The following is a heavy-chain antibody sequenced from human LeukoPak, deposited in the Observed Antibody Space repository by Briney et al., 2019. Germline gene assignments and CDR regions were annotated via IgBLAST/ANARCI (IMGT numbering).Heavy chain of an antibody. D-gene: IGHD2-2*01. J-gene: IGHJ6*02. Sequence: GGSLRLSCAASGFTFSSYAMSWVRQAPGKGLEWVSAISGSGGSTYYADSVKGRFTISRDNSKHTLYLQMNSLRAEDTAVYDCATLARDFSSASCSYYYGMDGWGQGTTVTVSS. CDR3: ATLARDFSSASCSYYYGMDG. CDR1: GFTFSSYA. CDR2: ISGSGGST. V-gene: IGHV3-23*01.